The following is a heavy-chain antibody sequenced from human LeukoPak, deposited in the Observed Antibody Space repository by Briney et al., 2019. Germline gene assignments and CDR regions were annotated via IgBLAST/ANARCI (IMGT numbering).Heavy chain of an antibody. CDR1: GFTVSGNY. CDR2: LYGGGST. D-gene: IGHD5-24*01. V-gene: IGHV3-66*01. Sequence: GGSLRLSCAASGFTVSGNYMSWVRQAPGKGLEWVSLLYGGGSTYYADSVKGRFSISRDNSKNTLYLQMNSLRAEDTAVYYCASRDKGYYYGMDVWGQGTTVTVSS. J-gene: IGHJ6*02. CDR3: ASRDKGYYYGMDV.